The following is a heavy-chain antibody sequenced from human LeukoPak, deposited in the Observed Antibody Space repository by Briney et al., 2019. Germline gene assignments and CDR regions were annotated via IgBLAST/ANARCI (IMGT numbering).Heavy chain of an antibody. J-gene: IGHJ6*02. CDR2: IRSKANSYVT. CDR1: GFTFSGSA. Sequence: GGSLRLSCAASGFTFSGSALHWVRQASGKGLEWVGRIRSKANSYVTAYTASVKGRFTISRDDSENTAYLQMNGLETDDTAVYYCARHTDRYCSGSNCYVYYFYGLDVWGQGTTVTVSS. D-gene: IGHD2-15*01. CDR3: ARHTDRYCSGSNCYVYYFYGLDV. V-gene: IGHV3-73*01.